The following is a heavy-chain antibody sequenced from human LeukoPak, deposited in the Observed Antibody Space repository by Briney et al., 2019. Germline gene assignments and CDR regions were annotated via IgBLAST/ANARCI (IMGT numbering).Heavy chain of an antibody. J-gene: IGHJ4*02. D-gene: IGHD3-10*01. CDR2: IYYSGST. CDR1: GGSISSGDYY. V-gene: IGHV4-30-4*01. CDR3: ARLKYGSGSYYYLDY. Sequence: PSQTLSLTCTVSGGSISSGDYYWSWIRQPPGKGLEWIGYIYYSGSTYYNPSLKSRVTISVDTSKNQFSLKLTSVTAADTAVYYCARLKYGSGSYYYLDYWGQGTLVTVSS.